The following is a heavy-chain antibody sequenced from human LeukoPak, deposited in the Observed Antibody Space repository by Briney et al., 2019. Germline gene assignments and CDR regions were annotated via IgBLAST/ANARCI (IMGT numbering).Heavy chain of an antibody. CDR1: GFTFSNYA. V-gene: IGHV3-64*01. J-gene: IGHJ4*02. D-gene: IGHD1-26*01. Sequence: GGSLRLSCVASGFTFSNYAMHSVRQAPGKGLEYVSAINTNGGTTYYANSVKGRFTISRDNSKNTVYLQMGSLRAEDMAVYYCVRTSGILDYWGQGTLVTVSS. CDR3: VRTSGILDY. CDR2: INTNGGTT.